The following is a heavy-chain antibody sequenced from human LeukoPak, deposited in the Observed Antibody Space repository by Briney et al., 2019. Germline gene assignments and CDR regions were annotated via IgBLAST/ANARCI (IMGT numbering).Heavy chain of an antibody. CDR1: GFIFSNFN. CDR2: ISSTGNYI. CDR3: ARVSTGPV. J-gene: IGHJ4*02. Sequence: GGSLRVSCVGSGFIFSNFNMNWVRQAPGKGLERVSSISSTGNYIHYADSVKGRFTISRDNAQKSLYLQMNSLRVEDSAVYYCARVSTGPVWGQGTLVTVSS. D-gene: IGHD1-1*01. V-gene: IGHV3-21*01.